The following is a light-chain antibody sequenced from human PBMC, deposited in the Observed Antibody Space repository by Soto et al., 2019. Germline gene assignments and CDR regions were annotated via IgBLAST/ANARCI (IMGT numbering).Light chain of an antibody. CDR1: HAIASW. V-gene: IGKV1-12*01. CDR3: QQVKGFPLT. CDR2: AAS. Sequence: DIQMTQSPSSVSAFVGDRVAITCRASHAIASWLAWYQQQPGKAPRLLIYAASSLQSGVPTRFSGSGSGTDFALTIANLQPEDSAVYYCQQVKGFPLTFGGGTKVEIK. J-gene: IGKJ4*01.